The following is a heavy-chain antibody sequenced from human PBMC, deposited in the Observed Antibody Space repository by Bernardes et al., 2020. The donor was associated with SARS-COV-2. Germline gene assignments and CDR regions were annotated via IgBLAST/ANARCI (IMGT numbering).Heavy chain of an antibody. CDR3: ARASITVVPGPLGLGPWGYKFKGMDV. J-gene: IGHJ6*02. CDR1: WDSFSSSSVS. Sequence: RIPSLTFAISWDSFSSSSVSWPLLRLSPARGLAWLGGTYYRSRWSTDYAVSVKSRVTIRPDTSKNQFSLQLNSVTPEDTAVYFCARASITVVPGPLGLGPWGYKFKGMDVWGQGTTVTVSS. CDR2: TYYRSRWST. V-gene: IGHV6-1*01. D-gene: IGHD1-20*01.